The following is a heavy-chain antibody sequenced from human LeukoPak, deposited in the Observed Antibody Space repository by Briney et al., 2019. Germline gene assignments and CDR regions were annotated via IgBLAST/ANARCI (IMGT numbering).Heavy chain of an antibody. J-gene: IGHJ4*02. CDR3: ARGTYYNTLTGFRGRILGLDY. CDR1: GFTFSTYS. D-gene: IGHD3-9*01. V-gene: IGHV3-30*02. CDR2: IRYDGINK. Sequence: GGSLRLSCAASGFTFSTYSMNWVRQAPGKGLEWVAFIRYDGINKYYADSVKGRFTVSRDNSKNTLYLQMNSLRSEDTAIYYCARGTYYNTLTGFRGRILGLDYWGQGTLVTVSS.